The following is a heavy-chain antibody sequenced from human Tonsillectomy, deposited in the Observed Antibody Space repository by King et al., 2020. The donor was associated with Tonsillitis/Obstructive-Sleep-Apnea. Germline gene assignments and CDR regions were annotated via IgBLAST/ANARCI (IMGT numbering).Heavy chain of an antibody. CDR3: ARGHFGVVIAIHFDY. V-gene: IGHV3-48*03. CDR2: ISSSGSTI. Sequence: VQLVESGGGLVQPGGSLRLSCAASGFTFSSYEMNWVRQAPGKGLEWVSYISSSGSTIYYADPVKGRFTISRDNAKNSLYLQMNSLRAEDTAVYYCARGHFGVVIAIHFDYGGQGTLVPVSS. D-gene: IGHD2-21*01. J-gene: IGHJ4*02. CDR1: GFTFSSYE.